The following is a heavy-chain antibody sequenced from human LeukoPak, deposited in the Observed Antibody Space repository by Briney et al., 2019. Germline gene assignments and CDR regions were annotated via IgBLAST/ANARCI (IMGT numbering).Heavy chain of an antibody. V-gene: IGHV3-64*01. CDR2: ISSNGGST. CDR3: ARVKVSGAFDI. D-gene: IGHD1-14*01. CDR1: GFTFSSYS. Sequence: GGSLRLSCAASGFTFSSYSMHWVRQAPGKGLEYVSAISSNGGSTYYANSVKGRLTISRDNSKDTLYLQMGSLRGEDMAVYYCARVKVSGAFDIWGQGTMVTVSS. J-gene: IGHJ3*02.